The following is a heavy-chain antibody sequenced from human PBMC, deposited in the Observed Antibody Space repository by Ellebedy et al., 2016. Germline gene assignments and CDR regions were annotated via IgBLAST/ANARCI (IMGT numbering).Heavy chain of an antibody. CDR2: IYSGGST. D-gene: IGHD2-21*02. CDR1: GFTVRNNY. CDR3: AGNPGDCYSCGY. V-gene: IGHV3-53*01. Sequence: GGSLRLSXPASGFTVRNNYMIWVRQAPGKGLEWVSLIYSGGSTYYADSVKGRFTISRDNAKNTLYLQMNSLRAEDTAVYYCAGNPGDCYSCGYWGQGTLVTVSS. J-gene: IGHJ4*02.